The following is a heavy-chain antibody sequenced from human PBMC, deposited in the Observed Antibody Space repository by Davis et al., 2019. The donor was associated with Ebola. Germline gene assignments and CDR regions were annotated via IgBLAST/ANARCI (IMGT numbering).Heavy chain of an antibody. CDR2: ISNSGGIA. V-gene: IGHV3-23*01. J-gene: IGHJ4*02. CDR1: GFTFSSYA. D-gene: IGHD5-18*01. CDR3: ASLIEVDTAMVAFDY. Sequence: GESLKISCAASGFTFSSYAMSWVRQAPGKGLEWVSSISNSGGIAYSADSVKGRFTISRDNAKNSLYLQMNSLRAEDTALYYCASLIEVDTAMVAFDYWGQGTLVTVSS.